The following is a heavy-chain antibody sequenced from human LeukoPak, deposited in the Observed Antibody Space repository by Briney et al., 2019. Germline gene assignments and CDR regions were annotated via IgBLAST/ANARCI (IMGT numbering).Heavy chain of an antibody. Sequence: PSETLSLTCTVSGGSISSYYWSWIRQPPGKGLEWIGYIYYSGSTNYNPSLKSRVTISVDTSKNQFSLKLSSVTAADTAVYYCARGGYDFWSGYSKYYFDYWGQGILVTVSS. CDR1: GGSISSYY. V-gene: IGHV4-59*01. J-gene: IGHJ4*02. CDR3: ARGGYDFWSGYSKYYFDY. D-gene: IGHD3-3*01. CDR2: IYYSGST.